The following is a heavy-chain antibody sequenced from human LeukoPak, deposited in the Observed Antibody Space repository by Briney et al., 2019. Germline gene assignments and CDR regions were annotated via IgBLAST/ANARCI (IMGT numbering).Heavy chain of an antibody. CDR2: ISSSGSTI. CDR1: GFTFSSYE. Sequence: GGSLRLSCGASGFTFSSYEMNWVRQAPGKGLEWVSYISSSGSTIYYADSVKGRFTISRDNAKNSLYLQMNSLRAEDTAVYYCARGYSYGHYYFDYWGQGTLVTVSS. V-gene: IGHV3-48*03. CDR3: ARGYSYGHYYFDY. D-gene: IGHD5-18*01. J-gene: IGHJ4*02.